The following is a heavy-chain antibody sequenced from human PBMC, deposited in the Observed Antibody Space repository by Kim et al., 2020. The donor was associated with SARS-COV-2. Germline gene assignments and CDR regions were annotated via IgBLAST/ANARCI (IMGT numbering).Heavy chain of an antibody. CDR2: ISGSGGST. J-gene: IGHJ6*02. V-gene: IGHV3-23*01. D-gene: IGHD3-10*01. Sequence: GGSLRLSCAASGFTFSSYAMSWVRQAPGKGLEWVSAISGSGGSTYYADSVKGRFTISRDNSKNTLYLQMNSLRAEDTAVYYCAKDQEGEGITMVRGVMGDIDYYYYGMDVWSQGTTVTVSS. CDR3: AKDQEGEGITMVRGVMGDIDYYYYGMDV. CDR1: GFTFSSYA.